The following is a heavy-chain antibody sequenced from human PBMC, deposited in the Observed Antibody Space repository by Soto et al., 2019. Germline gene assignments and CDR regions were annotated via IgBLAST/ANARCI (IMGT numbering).Heavy chain of an antibody. Sequence: HLAQSGPEVKRPGASVKISCKASGFIFTDWFMHWVRQAPGQGPEGMGIINTSVGNSIYSQKFQDRVTMTRDTSTSTLYVELSSLTSADTAVYYCAKEGAIPGEVDAWGQGTLVTVSS. CDR3: AKEGAIPGEVDA. V-gene: IGHV1-46*01. CDR2: INTSVGNS. CDR1: GFIFTDWF. D-gene: IGHD2-21*01. J-gene: IGHJ1*01.